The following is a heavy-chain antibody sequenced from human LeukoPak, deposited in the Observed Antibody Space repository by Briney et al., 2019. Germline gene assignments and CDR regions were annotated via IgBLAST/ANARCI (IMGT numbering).Heavy chain of an antibody. CDR1: GGTFSSYA. V-gene: IGHV1-2*04. CDR3: ARDLGWRDSSGSSDY. J-gene: IGHJ4*02. D-gene: IGHD3-22*01. CDR2: INPNSGGT. Sequence: ASVKVSCKASGGTFSSYAISWVRQAPGQGLEWMGWINPNSGGTNYAQKFQGWVTMTRDTSISTAYMELSRLRSDDTAVYYCARDLGWRDSSGSSDYWGQGTLVTVSS.